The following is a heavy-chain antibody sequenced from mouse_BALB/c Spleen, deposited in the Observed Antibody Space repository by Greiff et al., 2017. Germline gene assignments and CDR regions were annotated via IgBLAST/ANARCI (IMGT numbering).Heavy chain of an antibody. CDR2: INPGSGGT. CDR3: ARGGDWAYYYAMDY. CDR1: GYAFTNYL. V-gene: IGHV1-54*01. Sequence: VQLQQSGAELVRPGTSVKVSCKSSGYAFTNYLIEWVKQRPGQGLEWIGVINPGSGGTNYNEKFKGKATLTADKSSSTAYMQLSSLTSDDSAVYFCARGGDWAYYYAMDYWGQGTSVTVSS. J-gene: IGHJ4*01. D-gene: IGHD4-1*01.